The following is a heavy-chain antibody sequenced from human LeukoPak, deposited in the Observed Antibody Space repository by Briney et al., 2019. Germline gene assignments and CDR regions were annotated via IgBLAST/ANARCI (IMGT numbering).Heavy chain of an antibody. D-gene: IGHD4-17*01. V-gene: IGHV3-33*08. CDR1: GFTFSSYG. CDR2: IWYGGSNK. J-gene: IGHJ4*02. Sequence: GGSLRLSCAASGFTFSSYGMHWVRQAPGKGLEWVAVIWYGGSNKYYADSVKGRFTISRDNSKNTLYLQMNSLRAEDTAVYYCARGTVTTLFDYWGQGTLVTVSS. CDR3: ARGTVTTLFDY.